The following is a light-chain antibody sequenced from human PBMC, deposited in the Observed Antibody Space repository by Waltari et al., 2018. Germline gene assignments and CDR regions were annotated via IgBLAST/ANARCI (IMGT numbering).Light chain of an antibody. Sequence: EIVLTQSPGTLSLSPGESVPLSCRASQSVTSLAWYQHKPGQAPRLVIYGASTRATGIPDTFSGSGSGTDFTLTISRLEPEDFAVYYCQQYGSLPLTFGGGTKVEIK. CDR1: QSVTS. V-gene: IGKV3-20*01. J-gene: IGKJ4*01. CDR3: QQYGSLPLT. CDR2: GAS.